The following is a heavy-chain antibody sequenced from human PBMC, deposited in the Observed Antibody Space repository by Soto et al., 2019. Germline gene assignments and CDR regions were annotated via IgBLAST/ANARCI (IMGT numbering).Heavy chain of an antibody. D-gene: IGHD1-1*01. Sequence: GSLRPSCAASGFTFSNAWMSWVRQAPGKGLEWVGRIKSKTDGGTTDYAAPVKGRFTISRDDSKNTLYLQMNSLKTEDTAVYYCTTGEGTTGTRGQSYYYYGMDVWGQGTTVTVS. J-gene: IGHJ6*02. CDR2: IKSKTDGGTT. CDR3: TTGEGTTGTRGQSYYYYGMDV. V-gene: IGHV3-15*01. CDR1: GFTFSNAW.